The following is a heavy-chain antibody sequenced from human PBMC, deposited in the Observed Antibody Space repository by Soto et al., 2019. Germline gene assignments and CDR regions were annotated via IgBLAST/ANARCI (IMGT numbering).Heavy chain of an antibody. Sequence: SETLSLTCTVTGDSLSSDGYYWGWVHQPPGKGLEWIAIVSYTVNTYNNPSLKRRATIAVDTSKNQFSLKLSSVTAADTAVYYCAREMAAGGPNWFEHWVDETLVSLSS. CDR3: AREMAAGGPNWFEH. CDR2: VSYTVNT. D-gene: IGHD6-13*01. CDR1: GDSLSSDGYY. J-gene: IGHJ5*02. V-gene: IGHV4-39*07.